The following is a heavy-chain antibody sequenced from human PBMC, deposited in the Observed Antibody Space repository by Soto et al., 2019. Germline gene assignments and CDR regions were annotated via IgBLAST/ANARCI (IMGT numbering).Heavy chain of an antibody. D-gene: IGHD2-21*01. CDR2: IYYSGST. J-gene: IGHJ6*02. Sequence: SETLSLTCAVSGGSISSGGYSWSWIRQPPGKGLEWIGYIYYSGSTNYNPSLKSRVTISVDTSKKQLSLKLSSVTAADTAVYYCARDVANGVDVWGQGTTVTVSS. V-gene: IGHV4-61*08. CDR1: GGSISSGGYS. CDR3: ARDVANGVDV.